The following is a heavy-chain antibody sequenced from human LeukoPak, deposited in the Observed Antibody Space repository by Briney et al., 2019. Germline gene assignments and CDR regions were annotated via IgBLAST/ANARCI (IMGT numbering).Heavy chain of an antibody. V-gene: IGHV4-34*01. CDR1: GGSFSGYY. J-gene: IGHJ4*02. CDR3: ARDYDFWSGYYVY. CDR2: INHSGST. D-gene: IGHD3-3*01. Sequence: SETLCLTCAVYGGSFSGYYWSWIRQPPGKGLEWIGEINHSGSTNYNPSLKSRVTISVDTSKNQFSLKLSSVTAADTAVYYCARDYDFWSGYYVYWGQGTLVTVSS.